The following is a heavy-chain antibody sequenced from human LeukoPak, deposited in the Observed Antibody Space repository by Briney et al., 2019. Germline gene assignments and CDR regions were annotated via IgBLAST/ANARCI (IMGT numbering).Heavy chain of an antibody. D-gene: IGHD1-26*01. CDR3: AKASGSYSHLLDY. Sequence: GGSLRLSCAASGFTFSSYAMSWVRQAPGKGLEWVSAISGSGGSTYCADSVKGRFTISRDNSKNTLYLQMNSLRAEDTAVYYCAKASGSYSHLLDYWGQGTLVTVSS. V-gene: IGHV3-23*01. J-gene: IGHJ4*02. CDR1: GFTFSSYA. CDR2: ISGSGGST.